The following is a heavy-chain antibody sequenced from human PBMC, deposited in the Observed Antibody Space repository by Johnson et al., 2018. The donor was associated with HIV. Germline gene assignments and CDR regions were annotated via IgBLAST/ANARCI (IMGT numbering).Heavy chain of an antibody. D-gene: IGHD1-26*01. CDR1: GLTVSSNY. V-gene: IGHV3-66*01. CDR3: ALDPRIVGSHGEAFDI. J-gene: IGHJ3*02. Sequence: VQLVESGGGLVQPGGSLRLSCAASGLTVSSNYMTWVRQGPGKGLEWVSVIYSGGSTNYADSVKGRFTITRDNFKYILYLQSNSLRAEDTAVYYCALDPRIVGSHGEAFDIWGQGTVVTVSS. CDR2: IYSGGST.